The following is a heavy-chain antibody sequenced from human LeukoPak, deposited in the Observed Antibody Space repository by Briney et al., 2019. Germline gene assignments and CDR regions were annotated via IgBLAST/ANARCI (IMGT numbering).Heavy chain of an antibody. CDR1: GGSISSYY. D-gene: IGHD6-25*01. CDR3: ARVSARLHDFDY. Sequence: SETLSLTCTVSGGSISSYYWSWIRQPPGKGPEWIGYIYDSGSTNYNPSLKSRVTMAVDTSKKQFSLKLSSVTAADTAVYYCARVSARLHDFDYWGQGTLVTVSS. J-gene: IGHJ4*02. V-gene: IGHV4-59*01. CDR2: IYDSGST.